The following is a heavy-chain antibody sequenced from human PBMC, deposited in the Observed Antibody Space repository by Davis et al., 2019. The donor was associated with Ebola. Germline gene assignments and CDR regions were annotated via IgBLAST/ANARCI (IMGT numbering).Heavy chain of an antibody. CDR1: GGIFSSYA. J-gene: IGHJ4*02. CDR2: IIPISDAA. Sequence: SVKVSCKASGGIFSSYAISWVRQAPGQGLEWMGVIIPISDAAKYAQKFQGRVTVTRDTSTSTVYMELNSLRFEDTAVYYCAREVIGHDYWGQGTLVSVSS. CDR3: AREVIGHDY. V-gene: IGHV1-69*05. D-gene: IGHD2-21*01.